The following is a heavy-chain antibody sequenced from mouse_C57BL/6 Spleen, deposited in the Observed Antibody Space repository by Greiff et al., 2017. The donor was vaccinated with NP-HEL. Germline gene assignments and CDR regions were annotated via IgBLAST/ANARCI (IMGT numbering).Heavy chain of an antibody. J-gene: IGHJ1*03. Sequence: EVQRVESEGGLVQPGSSMKLSCTASGFTFSDYYMAWVRQVPEKGLEWVANINYDGSSTYYLHSLMSGFIISRANAKNILYLQMSSLKSEDTATYYCARDLGYYGSSYWYFDVWGTGTTVTVSS. CDR3: ARDLGYYGSSYWYFDV. V-gene: IGHV5-16*01. CDR1: GFTFSDYY. CDR2: INYDGSST. D-gene: IGHD1-1*01.